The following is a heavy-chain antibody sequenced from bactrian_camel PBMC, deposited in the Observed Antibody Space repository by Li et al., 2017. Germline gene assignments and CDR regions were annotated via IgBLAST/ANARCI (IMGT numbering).Heavy chain of an antibody. V-gene: IGHV3S53*01. CDR1: RVTNNRSRYC. CDR2: VDIDGRT. CDR3: ALGRSAYVDTCTRSRFSR. D-gene: IGHD1*01. J-gene: IGHJ4*01. Sequence: HVQLVESGGGLVQPGGSLRLSCAASRVTNNRSRYCMGWYRQAQGKSREGIASVDIDGRTTYVDSVRGRFTISQGNAKKTLYLQMNSLKTEDTAMYYSALGRSAYVDTCTRSRFSRWGQGTQVTVS.